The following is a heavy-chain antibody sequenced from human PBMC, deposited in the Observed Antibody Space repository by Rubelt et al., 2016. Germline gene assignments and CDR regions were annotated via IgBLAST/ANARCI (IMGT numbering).Heavy chain of an antibody. D-gene: IGHD1-26*01. CDR2: INHSGST. Sequence: QVQLQQWGAGLLKPSETLSLTCAVYGGSFSGYYWSWIRQPPGKGLEWIGEINHSGSTNYNPSLKSRVTISVDTSKTQFSLKLSSVTAADTAVYYCAGGRMGFHYYYYGMDVWGQGTTVTVSS. CDR1: GGSFSGYY. J-gene: IGHJ6*02. CDR3: AGGRMGFHYYYYGMDV. V-gene: IGHV4-34*01.